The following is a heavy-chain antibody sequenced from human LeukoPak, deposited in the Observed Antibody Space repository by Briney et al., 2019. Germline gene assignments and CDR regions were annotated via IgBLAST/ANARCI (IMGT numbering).Heavy chain of an antibody. J-gene: IGHJ2*01. D-gene: IGHD3-3*01. V-gene: IGHV3-7*01. Sequence: GGSLRLSCAASGFTFSSYWMSWVRQAPGKGLEWVANIKQDGSEKYYVDSVKGRFTISRDNAKNSLYLQMNSLRAEDTAVYYCARDKRFLHWYFDLWGRGTLVTVSS. CDR1: GFTFSSYW. CDR2: IKQDGSEK. CDR3: ARDKRFLHWYFDL.